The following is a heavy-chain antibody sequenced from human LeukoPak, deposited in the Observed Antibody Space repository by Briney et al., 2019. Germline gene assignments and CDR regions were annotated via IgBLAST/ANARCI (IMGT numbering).Heavy chain of an antibody. CDR1: GFTFSNAW. J-gene: IGHJ4*02. CDR2: IKSKTDGGTT. Sequence: GGSLRLSCAASGFTFSNAWTSWVRQAPGKGLEWVGRIKSKTDGGTTDYAAPVKGRFTISRDDSKNTLYLQMNSLKTEDTAVYYCTTQVWFGELATRFDYWGQGTLVTVSS. V-gene: IGHV3-15*01. CDR3: TTQVWFGELATRFDY. D-gene: IGHD3-10*01.